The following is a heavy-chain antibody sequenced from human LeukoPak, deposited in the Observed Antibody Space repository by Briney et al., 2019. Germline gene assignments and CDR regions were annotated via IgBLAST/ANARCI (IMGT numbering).Heavy chain of an antibody. V-gene: IGHV1-69*05. Sequence: LVKVSCKASGGTFSSYAISWVRQAPGQGLEWMGRIIPIFGTANYAQKFQGRVTITTDESTSTAYMELSSLRSEDTAVYYCASTYYDYVWGSYPDDYYYYYMDVWGKGTTVTVSS. J-gene: IGHJ6*03. CDR3: ASTYYDYVWGSYPDDYYYYYMDV. CDR1: GGTFSSYA. D-gene: IGHD3-16*02. CDR2: IIPIFGTA.